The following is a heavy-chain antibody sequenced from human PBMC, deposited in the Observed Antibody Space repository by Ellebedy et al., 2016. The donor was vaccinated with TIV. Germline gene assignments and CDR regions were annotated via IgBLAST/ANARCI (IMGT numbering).Heavy chain of an antibody. CDR1: GGFISSYY. J-gene: IGHJ4*02. V-gene: IGHV4-59*01. D-gene: IGHD5-24*01. Sequence: ESLKISCTVSGGFISSYYWNWIRQPPGKGLEWIGYILYSGSTSYNPSLKSRVTISIDTSKNQSSLKLSSVTDADTAVYYCARLVMANYFDYWGQGTLVTVSS. CDR3: ARLVMANYFDY. CDR2: ILYSGST.